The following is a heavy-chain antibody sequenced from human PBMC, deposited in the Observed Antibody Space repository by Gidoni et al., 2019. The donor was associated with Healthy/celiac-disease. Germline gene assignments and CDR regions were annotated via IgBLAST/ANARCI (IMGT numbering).Heavy chain of an antibody. CDR1: GGSISSYY. CDR3: ARVSYDDAFDI. V-gene: IGHV4-59*01. CDR2: IYYSGST. Sequence: QVQLQESGPGLVKPSETLSLTCTVSGGSISSYYWSWIRQPPGKGLEWIGYIYYSGSTNYNPSLKSRVTISVDRYKKQFSLKLSFVTAADTAVYYCARVSYDDAFDIWGKGTMVTVSS. J-gene: IGHJ3*02. D-gene: IGHD5-18*01.